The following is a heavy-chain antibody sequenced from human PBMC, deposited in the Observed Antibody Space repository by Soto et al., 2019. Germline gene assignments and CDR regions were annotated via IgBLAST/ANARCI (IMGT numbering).Heavy chain of an antibody. J-gene: IGHJ6*02. CDR2: ISGTSNDI. Sequence: EVQLVESGGGLVKPGGSLRLSCAASGFTFRSYSLNWVRQAPGKGLEWVSSISGTSNDIYYADSVKSRFIISRDNARDSLYLQMYSLSADDTAIYFCATSMAVHLGHYGMDVWGQGTTVTVSS. D-gene: IGHD6-6*01. V-gene: IGHV3-21*01. CDR1: GFTFRSYS. CDR3: ATSMAVHLGHYGMDV.